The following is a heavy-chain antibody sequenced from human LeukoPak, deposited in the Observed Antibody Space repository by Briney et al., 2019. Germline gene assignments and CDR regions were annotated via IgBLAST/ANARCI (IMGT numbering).Heavy chain of an antibody. V-gene: IGHV3-74*01. CDR1: GFTFSSYW. Sequence: GGSLRLSCAASGFTFSSYWMHWVRQAPGKGLVWVSRINTDGSSTSYADSVKGRFTISRDNAKNTLYLQMNSLRAEDTAVYYCARGPRGLWFGESGGFDPWGQGTLVTVSS. CDR3: ARGPRGLWFGESGGFDP. D-gene: IGHD3-10*01. J-gene: IGHJ5*02. CDR2: INTDGSST.